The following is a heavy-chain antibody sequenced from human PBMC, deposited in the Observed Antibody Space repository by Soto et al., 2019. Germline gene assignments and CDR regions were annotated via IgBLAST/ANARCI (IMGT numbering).Heavy chain of an antibody. Sequence: GGSLRLSCAASGFTFSSYWMHWVRQAPGKGLVWVSRINSDGSSTSYADSVKGRFTISRDNAKNTLYLQMNSPRAEDTAVYYCARDFTNGPNAFDIWGQGTMVTVSS. V-gene: IGHV3-74*01. D-gene: IGHD2-8*01. J-gene: IGHJ3*02. CDR3: ARDFTNGPNAFDI. CDR2: INSDGSST. CDR1: GFTFSSYW.